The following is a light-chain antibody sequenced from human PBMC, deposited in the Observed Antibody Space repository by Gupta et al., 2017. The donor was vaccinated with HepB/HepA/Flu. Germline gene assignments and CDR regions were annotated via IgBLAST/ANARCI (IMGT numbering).Light chain of an antibody. Sequence: QSALTQPRSVSGSPGQSVTISCTGTNSDVANYNYVSWYQQHPGKAPQLVIYDVTKRPSGVSDRFSGSQSGNTASLTISERRAEDEADDYCCTYAARQTWIFGGGTKLT. CDR1: NSDVANYNY. CDR2: DVT. J-gene: IGLJ2*01. CDR3: CTYAARQTWI. V-gene: IGLV2-11*01.